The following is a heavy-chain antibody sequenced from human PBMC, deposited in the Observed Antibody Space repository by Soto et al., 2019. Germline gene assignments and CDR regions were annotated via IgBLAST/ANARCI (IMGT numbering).Heavy chain of an antibody. CDR1: GYTFTGYF. D-gene: IGHD2-21*02. Sequence: GASVKVSCKASGYTFTGYFIHWVRQAPGQGLEWMGWINPKSGGTNYAQKFQAWVTMTSDTSISTAYMELSGLPSDDTAVYYCARDLAQTAYVFDSWGQGTLVTVSS. CDR2: INPKSGGT. V-gene: IGHV1-2*04. J-gene: IGHJ4*02. CDR3: ARDLAQTAYVFDS.